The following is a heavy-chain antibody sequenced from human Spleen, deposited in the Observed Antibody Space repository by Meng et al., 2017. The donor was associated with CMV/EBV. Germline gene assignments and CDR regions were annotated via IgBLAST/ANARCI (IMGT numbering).Heavy chain of an antibody. CDR3: AKDIRYCSSTSCYTDYYYGMDV. Sequence: SLKISCAASGFTFSSYSMNWVRQAPGKGLEWVSGISWNSGSIGYADSVKGRFTISRDNAKNSLYLQMNSLRAEDTALYYCAKDIRYCSSTSCYTDYYYGMDVWGQGTTVTVSS. CDR1: GFTFSSYS. V-gene: IGHV3-9*01. D-gene: IGHD2-2*02. CDR2: ISWNSGSI. J-gene: IGHJ6*02.